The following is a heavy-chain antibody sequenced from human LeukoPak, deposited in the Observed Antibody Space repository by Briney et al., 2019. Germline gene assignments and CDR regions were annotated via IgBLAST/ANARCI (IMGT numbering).Heavy chain of an antibody. Sequence: SVKASCKASEGTYSSYAISWGRQAPGQGLEWMGGIIPIFGTANNAPKFKGRVTNTAATSTSPAYIELCSLTSEETAICYCAREARTSPDAYDIWGQGTMVTVSS. CDR2: IIPIFGTA. V-gene: IGHV1-69*06. J-gene: IGHJ3*02. CDR3: AREARTSPDAYDI. CDR1: EGTYSSYA. D-gene: IGHD2-2*01.